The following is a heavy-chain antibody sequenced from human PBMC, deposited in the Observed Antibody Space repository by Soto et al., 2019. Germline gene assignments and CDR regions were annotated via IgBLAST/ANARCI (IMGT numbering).Heavy chain of an antibody. Sequence: QVQLVQSGAEVKKPGASVKVSCKTSGYTFSNHFIYWVRQAPGQGPEWVGIINPGHGSTSYAQKFQDRVDMTTDTSTSTVYMDLSSLSAEDTAVYYCARVGPQHLWFGELSHWGQGTLVTVSS. CDR1: GYTFSNHF. CDR3: ARVGPQHLWFGELSH. D-gene: IGHD3-10*01. CDR2: INPGHGST. J-gene: IGHJ4*02. V-gene: IGHV1-46*01.